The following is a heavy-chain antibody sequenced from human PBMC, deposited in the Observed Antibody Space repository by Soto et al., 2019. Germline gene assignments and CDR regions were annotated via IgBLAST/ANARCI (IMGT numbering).Heavy chain of an antibody. Sequence: QVQLQESGPGLVKPSGTLSLTCAVSGGSISSSNWWSWVRQPPGKGLEWIGEIYHSGSTNYNPSLKSRVTISVDTSKNQFSLKLSSVTAADTAVYYCARGRLGSGYYYYYGMDVWGQGTTVTVSS. CDR1: GGSISSSNW. CDR3: ARGRLGSGYYYYYGMDV. J-gene: IGHJ6*02. CDR2: IYHSGST. D-gene: IGHD6-19*01. V-gene: IGHV4-4*02.